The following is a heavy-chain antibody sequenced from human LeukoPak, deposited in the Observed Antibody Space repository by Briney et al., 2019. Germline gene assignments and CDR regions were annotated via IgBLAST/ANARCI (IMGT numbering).Heavy chain of an antibody. Sequence: AASVKVSCKASGYIFTSYYMHWVRQAPGQGLEWMGIINPSGGSTSYAQKFQGRITMTRDTSTSTVYMELSRLRSEDTAVYYCARDWFSDSSGYYPTPGFDYWGQGTLVTVSS. CDR3: ARDWFSDSSGYYPTPGFDY. D-gene: IGHD3-22*01. CDR1: GYIFTSYY. J-gene: IGHJ4*02. CDR2: INPSGGST. V-gene: IGHV1-46*01.